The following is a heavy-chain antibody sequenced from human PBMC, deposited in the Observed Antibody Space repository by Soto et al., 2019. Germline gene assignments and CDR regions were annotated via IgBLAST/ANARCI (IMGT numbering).Heavy chain of an antibody. D-gene: IGHD2-2*01. V-gene: IGHV3-74*01. J-gene: IGHJ4*02. CDR3: TRRGCSTTGCYFN. CDR1: GFPFSSYW. CDR2: INGDGSSI. Sequence: EVRLVESGGDLVQPGGSLRLSCAASGFPFSSYWMHWVRQAPGKGVEWVSRINGDGSSINYADSVKGRFTISRDNAKNTLYLQMNSLRVEDAAVYYCTRRGCSTTGCYFNWGRGTLVTVSS.